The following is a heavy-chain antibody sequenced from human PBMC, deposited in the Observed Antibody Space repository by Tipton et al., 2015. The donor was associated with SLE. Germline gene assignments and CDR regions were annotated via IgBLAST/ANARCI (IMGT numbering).Heavy chain of an antibody. CDR2: IYHSGST. V-gene: IGHV4-59*08. D-gene: IGHD3-16*01. CDR3: AIYGYYYYYGMDV. CDR1: GGSISSHY. J-gene: IGHJ6*02. Sequence: TLSLTCTVSGGSISSHYWSWIRQPPGKGLEWIGEIYHSGSTNYNPSLKSRVTISEDTSKNQFSLKLSSVTAADTAVYYCAIYGYYYYYGMDVWGQGTTVTVSS.